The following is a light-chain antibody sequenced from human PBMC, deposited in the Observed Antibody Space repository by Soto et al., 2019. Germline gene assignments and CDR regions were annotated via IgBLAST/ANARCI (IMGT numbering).Light chain of an antibody. Sequence: TQSPSTLSASVGDRVTLTCRASQSISTWLAWYQQRPGQAPRLLIYGASRRATGIPDRFSGSGSGTDFSLTISRLEPEDFAVYYCKQYDNSLWTFGQGTKVDIK. J-gene: IGKJ1*01. CDR1: QSISTW. CDR2: GAS. CDR3: KQYDNSLWT. V-gene: IGKV3-20*01.